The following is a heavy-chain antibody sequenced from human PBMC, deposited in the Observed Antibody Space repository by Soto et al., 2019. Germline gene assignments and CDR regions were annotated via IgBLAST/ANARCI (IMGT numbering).Heavy chain of an antibody. CDR2: ISSSSSYI. CDR1: GFTFSSYS. V-gene: IGHV3-21*01. CDR3: AKEIVGATYFDY. D-gene: IGHD1-26*01. Sequence: LRLSCAASGFTFSSYSMNWVRQAPGKGLEWVSSISSSSSYIYYADSVKGRFTISRDNDKNSLYLQMNSLRAEDTDVYYCAKEIVGATYFDYWGQGTLVTVSS. J-gene: IGHJ4*02.